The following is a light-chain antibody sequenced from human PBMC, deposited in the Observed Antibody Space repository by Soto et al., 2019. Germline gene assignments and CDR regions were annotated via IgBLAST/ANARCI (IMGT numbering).Light chain of an antibody. V-gene: IGLV2-14*01. J-gene: IGLJ1*01. CDR3: DSYTSRSTGV. Sequence: QSALTQPASVSGSPGQSITISYTGTSSDVGGYNYVSWYQQHPGKAPKLIIYEVRNRPSGVSNRFSGSKSGNTASLSISGLQADDEADYYCDSYTSRSTGVVGSGTKLTVL. CDR2: EVR. CDR1: SSDVGGYNY.